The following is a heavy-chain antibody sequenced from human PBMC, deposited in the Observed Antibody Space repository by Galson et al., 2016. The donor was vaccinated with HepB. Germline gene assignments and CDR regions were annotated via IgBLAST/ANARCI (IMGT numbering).Heavy chain of an antibody. CDR1: GGSIGSYY. CDR3: ARGEWQARSLYLYGMDV. D-gene: IGHD3-3*01. Sequence: SETLSLTCSVSGGSIGSYYWNWIRQPPGKGLEWIGYMYYRGNTNYNASLKSRVSLSLDTSKNQFSLKLTSVTAADTAVYYCARGEWQARSLYLYGMDVWGQGITVIVSS. CDR2: MYYRGNT. J-gene: IGHJ6*02. V-gene: IGHV4-59*01.